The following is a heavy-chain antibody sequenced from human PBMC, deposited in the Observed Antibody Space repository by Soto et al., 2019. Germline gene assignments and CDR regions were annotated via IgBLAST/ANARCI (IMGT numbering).Heavy chain of an antibody. CDR1: GYTFTSYY. Sequence: ASVKVSCKASGYTFTSYYMHWVRQAPGQGLEWMGIINPSGGSTSYAQKFQGRVTMARDTATSTLYMELSSLRAEETAVYYCASAFLDYDFWSGYYYYYGMDVWGRGTTVTVS. D-gene: IGHD3-3*01. CDR3: ASAFLDYDFWSGYYYYYGMDV. CDR2: INPSGGST. V-gene: IGHV1-46*01. J-gene: IGHJ6*02.